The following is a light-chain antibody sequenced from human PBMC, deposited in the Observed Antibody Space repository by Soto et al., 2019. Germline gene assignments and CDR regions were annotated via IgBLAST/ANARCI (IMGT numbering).Light chain of an antibody. CDR3: QQSYSTPAIT. Sequence: DIQMTQSPSSLSASLGDRVTITCRASQSISIYLNWYQQKPGKAPKLLIYAASSLQSGVPSRFSGSGSGTDFTLTISSLQPEDFATYYCQQSYSTPAITFGQGTRLEI. J-gene: IGKJ5*01. CDR2: AAS. CDR1: QSISIY. V-gene: IGKV1-39*01.